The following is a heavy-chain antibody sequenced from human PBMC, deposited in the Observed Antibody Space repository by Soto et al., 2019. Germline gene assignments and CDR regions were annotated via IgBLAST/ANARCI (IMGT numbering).Heavy chain of an antibody. V-gene: IGHV4-31*03. J-gene: IGHJ4*02. CDR1: GGSISSGGYY. CDR2: IYYSGST. Sequence: PSETLSLTCTVSGGSISSGGYYWSWIRQHPGKGLEWIGYIYYSGSTYYNPSLKSRVTISVDTSKNQFSLKLSSVTAADTAVYYCARVEDSGYETFDYWGQGTLVTVSS. CDR3: ARVEDSGYETFDY. D-gene: IGHD5-12*01.